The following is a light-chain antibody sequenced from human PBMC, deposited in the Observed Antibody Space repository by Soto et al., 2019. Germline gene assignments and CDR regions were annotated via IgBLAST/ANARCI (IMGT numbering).Light chain of an antibody. CDR3: QQYNTLHT. J-gene: IGKJ2*01. CDR1: QNVNSN. V-gene: IGKV3-15*01. Sequence: EIAMTQSPATLSVSPGQRATLSCRASQNVNSNLAWYQQKPGHAPSLLMYNVSTRATGFPARFSGSGSGTEFTLTISSLQSEDSAMYYCQQYNTLHTFGQGTKLEIK. CDR2: NVS.